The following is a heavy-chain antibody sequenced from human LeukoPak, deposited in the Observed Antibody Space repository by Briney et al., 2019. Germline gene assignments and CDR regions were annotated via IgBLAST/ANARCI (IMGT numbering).Heavy chain of an antibody. CDR3: ARHKQSGTYYDAFDI. Sequence: PSQTLSLTCTVSGGSISSGDYYWSWIRQPPGKGLEWIGYIYYSGSTYYNPSLKSRVTISVDTSKNQFSLKLSSVTAADTAVYYCARHKQSGTYYDAFDIWGQGTMVTVSS. CDR1: GGSISSGDYY. V-gene: IGHV4-30-4*08. J-gene: IGHJ3*02. CDR2: IYYSGST. D-gene: IGHD1-26*01.